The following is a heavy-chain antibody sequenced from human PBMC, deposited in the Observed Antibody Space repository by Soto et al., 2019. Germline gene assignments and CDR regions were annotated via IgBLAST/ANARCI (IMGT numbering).Heavy chain of an antibody. CDR3: AKDYTPYEKVVVAATLNWFDP. D-gene: IGHD2-15*01. V-gene: IGHV3-23*01. Sequence: GGSLRLSCAASGFTFSSYAMSWVRQAPGKGLEWVSAISGSGGSTYYADSVKGRFTISRDNSKNTLYLQMNSLRAEDTAVYYCAKDYTPYEKVVVAATLNWFDPWGQGTLVTVSS. CDR1: GFTFSSYA. J-gene: IGHJ5*02. CDR2: ISGSGGST.